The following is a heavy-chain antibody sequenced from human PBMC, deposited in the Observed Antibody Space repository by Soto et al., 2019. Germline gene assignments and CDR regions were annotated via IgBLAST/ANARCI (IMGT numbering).Heavy chain of an antibody. Sequence: QVHLVQSGAEVKKPGASVKVSCKGSGYTFTSYGITWVRQAPGQGLEWMGWISAHNGNTNYAQKFQGRVTVTRDTSTSTAYMELSSLRSDDTAVYYCASGRYGDYWGQGALVTVSS. J-gene: IGHJ4*02. CDR1: GYTFTSYG. V-gene: IGHV1-18*01. D-gene: IGHD1-26*01. CDR3: ASGRYGDY. CDR2: ISAHNGNT.